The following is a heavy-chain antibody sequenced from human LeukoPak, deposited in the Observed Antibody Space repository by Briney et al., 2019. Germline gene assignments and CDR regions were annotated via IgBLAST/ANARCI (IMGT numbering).Heavy chain of an antibody. Sequence: ASVKVSCKASGGTFSSYAISRVRQAPGQGLEWMGWISAYNGNTNYAQKLQGRVTITTDTSTSTAYMELRSLRSDDTAVYYCARDVYYHGSGSYYYDYWGQGTLVTVSS. D-gene: IGHD3-10*01. CDR2: ISAYNGNT. J-gene: IGHJ4*02. V-gene: IGHV1-18*01. CDR3: ARDVYYHGSGSYYYDY. CDR1: GGTFSSYA.